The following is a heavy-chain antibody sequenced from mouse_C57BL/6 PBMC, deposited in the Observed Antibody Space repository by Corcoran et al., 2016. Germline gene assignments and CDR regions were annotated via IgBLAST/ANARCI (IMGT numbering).Heavy chain of an antibody. CDR3: AREPFAMDY. CDR1: GYTFTTYG. V-gene: IGHV9-3*01. Sequence: QIQLVQSGPELKKPGETVKISCKASGYTFTTYGMSWVKQAPGKGLKWMGWINTYSGVPTYADDFKGRFALSLETSANTAYLQINNLKNEDSATYFCAREPFAMDYWGQGTSVTVSS. CDR2: INTYSGVP. J-gene: IGHJ4*01. D-gene: IGHD6-1*01.